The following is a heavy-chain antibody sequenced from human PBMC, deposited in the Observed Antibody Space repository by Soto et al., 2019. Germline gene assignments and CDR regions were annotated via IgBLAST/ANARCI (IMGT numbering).Heavy chain of an antibody. D-gene: IGHD1-26*01. J-gene: IGHJ3*02. CDR2: IYYSGST. CDR1: GGSISSSSYY. V-gene: IGHV4-39*01. CDR3: ARPIIGNLFDI. Sequence: QLQLQESGPGLVKPSETLSLTCTVSGGSISSSSYYWGWIRQPPGKGLEWIGSIYYSGSTYYNPSLKSRVTISVDTSKNQFSLKLSSVTAADTAVYYCARPIIGNLFDIWGQGTMVTVSS.